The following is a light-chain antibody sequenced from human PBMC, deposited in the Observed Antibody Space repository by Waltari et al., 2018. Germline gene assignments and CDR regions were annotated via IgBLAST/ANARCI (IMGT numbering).Light chain of an antibody. CDR2: YKSTSDK. CDR1: SGFNLGTYR. J-gene: IGLJ2*01. Sequence: QAVLTQPSSLSASPGASVSLTCTLRSGFNLGTYRIYWYQQKPGSPPQYLLRYKSTSDKQHGSGVPSRFSGSKDASANAGILLISGLQSEDEADYYCMIWHSSAVVFGGGTKLTVL. CDR3: MIWHSSAVV. V-gene: IGLV5-45*03.